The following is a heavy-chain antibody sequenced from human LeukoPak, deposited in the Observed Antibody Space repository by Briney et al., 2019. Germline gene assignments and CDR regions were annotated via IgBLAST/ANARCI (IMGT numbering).Heavy chain of an antibody. CDR2: IYSGGST. CDR1: GFTVSSNY. D-gene: IGHD3-3*01. CDR3: ARGARSVFSLYFDY. V-gene: IGHV3-53*04. Sequence: PGGSLRLSCAASGFTVSSNYMSWVRQAPGKGLEWVSVIYSGGSTYYADSVKGRFTISRHNSKNTLYLQMNSLRAEDTAVYYCARGARSVFSLYFDYWGQGTLVTVSS. J-gene: IGHJ4*02.